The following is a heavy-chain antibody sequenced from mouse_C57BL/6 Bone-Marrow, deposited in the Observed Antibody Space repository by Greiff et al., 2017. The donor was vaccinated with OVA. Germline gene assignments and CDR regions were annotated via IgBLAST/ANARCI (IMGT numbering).Heavy chain of an antibody. D-gene: IGHD1-1*01. V-gene: IGHV1-7*01. J-gene: IGHJ2*01. CDR1: GYTFTSYW. CDR2: ISPSSGYT. Sequence: VQLQQSGADLAKPGASVKLSCKASGYTFTSYWMHWVNQRPGQGLEWIGYISPSSGYTKYNQKFKDKATLTADKSASAAYMQLSRLTYEDSAVYYCARISPLYYYGSSYGYWGQGTTLTVSS. CDR3: ARISPLYYYGSSYGY.